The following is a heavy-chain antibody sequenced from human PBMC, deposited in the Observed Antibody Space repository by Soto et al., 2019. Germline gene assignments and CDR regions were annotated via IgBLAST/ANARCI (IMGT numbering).Heavy chain of an antibody. CDR2: FDPEDGET. D-gene: IGHD6-13*01. V-gene: IGHV1-24*01. CDR3: ATERSSSWYSMYYGMDV. J-gene: IGHJ6*02. CDR1: GYTLTELS. Sequence: ASVKVSCKVSGYTLTELSMQWVRQAPGKGLEWMGGFDPEDGETIYAQKFQGRVTMTEDTSTDTAYMELSSLRSEDTAVYYCATERSSSWYSMYYGMDVWGQGTTVTVSS.